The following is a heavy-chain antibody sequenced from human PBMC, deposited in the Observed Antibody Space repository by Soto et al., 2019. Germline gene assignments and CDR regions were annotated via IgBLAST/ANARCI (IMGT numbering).Heavy chain of an antibody. CDR1: GGSVSSGGFY. CDR2: IYNSGKT. CDR3: ARDAGNWYFDL. V-gene: IGHV4-31*03. Sequence: QVQLQESGPGLVKPSQTLSLTCNVSGGSVSSGGFYWTWIRQHPGKGLAWIGNIYNSGKTYYNPSHKRRMTISEDSSETQFSLKLTSVTAADAAVYYCARDAGNWYFDLWGRGTLVTVSS. J-gene: IGHJ2*01.